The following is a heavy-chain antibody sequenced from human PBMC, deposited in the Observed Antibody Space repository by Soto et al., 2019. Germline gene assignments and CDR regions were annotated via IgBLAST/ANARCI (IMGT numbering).Heavy chain of an antibody. D-gene: IGHD6-19*01. CDR3: ARDPPYSSGWYAGFDP. CDR2: ISAYNGNT. Sequence: GASVKVSCKASGYTFTGYYMHWVRQAPGQGLEWMGWISAYNGNTNYAQKLQGRVTMTTDTSTSTAYMELRSLRSDDTAVYYCARDPPYSSGWYAGFDPWGQGTLVTVSS. CDR1: GYTFTGYY. V-gene: IGHV1-18*04. J-gene: IGHJ5*02.